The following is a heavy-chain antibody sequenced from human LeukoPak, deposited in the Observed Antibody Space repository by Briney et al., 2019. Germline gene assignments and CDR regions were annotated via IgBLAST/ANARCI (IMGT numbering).Heavy chain of an antibody. Sequence: PSETLSLTCTVSGGSISSYYWSWIRQPPGKGLEWIGYIYYSGSTNYNPSLKSRVTISVDTSKNQFSLKLSSVTAADTAVYYCARDNSYYDNRRNWFDPWGQGTLVTVSS. CDR1: GGSISSYY. J-gene: IGHJ5*02. CDR3: ARDNSYYDNRRNWFDP. CDR2: IYYSGST. V-gene: IGHV4-59*01. D-gene: IGHD5-12*01.